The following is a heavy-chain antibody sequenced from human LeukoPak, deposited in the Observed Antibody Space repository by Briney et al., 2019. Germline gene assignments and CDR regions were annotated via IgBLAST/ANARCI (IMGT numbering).Heavy chain of an antibody. CDR2: VYYSGSN. J-gene: IGHJ5*01. Sequence: PSETVSLTCTVSGDSFSNYYWTWLRQPPGKGLEWIGYVYYSGSNNYNPSLKTRLHLSVDTSKNRFSLKLSSVTAADTAVYYCASSPRLTTSWFLFDSWGHGTLVTVSS. CDR1: GDSFSNYY. D-gene: IGHD2-2*01. V-gene: IGHV4-59*08. CDR3: ASSPRLTTSWFLFDS.